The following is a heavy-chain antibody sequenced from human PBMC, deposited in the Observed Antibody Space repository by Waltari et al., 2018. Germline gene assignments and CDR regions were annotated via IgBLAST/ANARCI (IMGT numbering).Heavy chain of an antibody. D-gene: IGHD1-26*01. CDR3: CILVGATLQDRAFDI. CDR2: MNPNRGNT. J-gene: IGHJ3*02. CDR1: GYTFPSYD. V-gene: IGHV1-8*03. Sequence: QVQLVQSGAEVKKPGASVKVSCKASGYTFPSYDINWVRQATGQGLEWMGWMNPNRGNTGYAQKFQGRVTITRNTSISTAYMELSSLRSEDTAVYYCCILVGATLQDRAFDIWGQGTMVTVSS.